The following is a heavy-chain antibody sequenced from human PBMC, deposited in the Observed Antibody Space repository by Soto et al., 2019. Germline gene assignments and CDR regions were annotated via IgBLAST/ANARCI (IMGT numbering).Heavy chain of an antibody. V-gene: IGHV1-69*06. CDR3: ASGYSSGWRYFDY. Sequence: SVKVSCKASGGTFSSYAISWVRQAPGQGLEWMGGIIPIFGTANYAQKFQGRVTITADKSTSTAYMELSSLRSEDTAVYYCASGYSSGWRYFDYWRQGTLATVSS. CDR2: IIPIFGTA. D-gene: IGHD6-19*01. J-gene: IGHJ4*02. CDR1: GGTFSSYA.